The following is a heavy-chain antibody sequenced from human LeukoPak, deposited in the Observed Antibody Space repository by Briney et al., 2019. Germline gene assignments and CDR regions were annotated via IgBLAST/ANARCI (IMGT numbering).Heavy chain of an antibody. D-gene: IGHD6-19*01. V-gene: IGHV4-39*07. Sequence: SETLSLTCTVSGGSISSSSYYWGWIRQPPGKGLEWIGSIYYSGSTYYNPSLKSRVTISVDTSKNQFSLKLSSVTAADTAVYYCARLIAVTGTGPTNWFDPWGQGTLVTVSS. CDR3: ARLIAVTGTGPTNWFDP. CDR2: IYYSGST. CDR1: GGSISSSSYY. J-gene: IGHJ5*02.